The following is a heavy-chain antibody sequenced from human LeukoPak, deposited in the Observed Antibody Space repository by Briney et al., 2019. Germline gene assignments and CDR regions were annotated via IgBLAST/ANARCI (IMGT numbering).Heavy chain of an antibody. CDR3: ARVDVVNPSTLFWYFDL. J-gene: IGHJ2*01. CDR1: GSSISSGYF. CDR2: IYHSGST. V-gene: IGHV4-38-2*02. Sequence: SETLSLTCTVSGSSISSGYFWGWIRQPPGKGLEWIGHIYHSGSTYYNPSLKSRVTISVDTSKNQFSLRPNSVTAADTAVYYCARVDVVNPSTLFWYFDLWGRGTLVTVSS. D-gene: IGHD1-14*01.